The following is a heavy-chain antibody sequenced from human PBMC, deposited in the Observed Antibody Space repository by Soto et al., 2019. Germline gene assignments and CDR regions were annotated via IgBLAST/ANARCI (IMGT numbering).Heavy chain of an antibody. CDR1: GGTFSSYA. CDR3: ARASHIVLMVYAPYYFDY. J-gene: IGHJ4*02. CDR2: IIPIFGTA. Sequence: QVQLVQSGAEVKKPGSSVKVSCKASGGTFSSYAISWVRQAPGQGPEWMGGIIPIFGTANYAQKFQGRVTITADESTSTAYMELSSLRSEDTAVYYCARASHIVLMVYAPYYFDYWGQGTLVTVSS. V-gene: IGHV1-69*01. D-gene: IGHD2-8*01.